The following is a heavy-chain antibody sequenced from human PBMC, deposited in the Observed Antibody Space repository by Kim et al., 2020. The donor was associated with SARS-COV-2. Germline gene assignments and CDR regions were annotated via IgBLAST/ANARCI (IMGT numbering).Heavy chain of an antibody. J-gene: IGHJ6*02. CDR3: ARTLTGEHSYYGMGV. V-gene: IGHV4-4*07. Sequence: YPSLKSRVAMSVDTSKNQFSLKLTSVTAADTAVYYCARTLTGEHSYYGMGVWGQGTTVTVSS. D-gene: IGHD1-20*01.